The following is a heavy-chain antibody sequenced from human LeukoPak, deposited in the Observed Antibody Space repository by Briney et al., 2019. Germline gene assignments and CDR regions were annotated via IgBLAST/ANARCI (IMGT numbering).Heavy chain of an antibody. CDR1: GGTFISYA. CDR3: AKDRTGGFLEWSFDY. V-gene: IGHV1-2*06. Sequence: ASXXVSCKASGGTFISYAISWVRQAPGQGLEWMGRINPNSGGTNYAQKFQGRVTMTRDTSINTAYMDLSRLRSDDTAVYYCAKDRTGGFLEWSFDYWGQGILVTVSS. J-gene: IGHJ4*02. D-gene: IGHD3-3*01. CDR2: INPNSGGT.